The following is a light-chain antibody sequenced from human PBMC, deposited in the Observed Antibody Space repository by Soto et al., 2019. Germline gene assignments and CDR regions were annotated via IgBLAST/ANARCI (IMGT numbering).Light chain of an antibody. J-gene: IGLJ1*01. CDR3: SSYTTGSPYV. CDR1: SSDVGGYNF. Sequence: QSALTQPASVSGSPGQSITISCTGTSSDVGGYNFVSWYQQHPGEAPKLIIYEVTNRPSGLFTRFSGSKSGNTASLTISGLQTEDEADYYCSSYTTGSPYVFGPGTKLTVL. CDR2: EVT. V-gene: IGLV2-14*01.